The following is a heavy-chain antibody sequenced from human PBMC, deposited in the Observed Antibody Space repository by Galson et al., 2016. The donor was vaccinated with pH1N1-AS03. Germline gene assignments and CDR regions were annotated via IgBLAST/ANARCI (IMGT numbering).Heavy chain of an antibody. CDR3: ARHDLTAYGYVNWFDP. J-gene: IGHJ5*02. D-gene: IGHD5-18*01. V-gene: IGHV4-39*01. CDR1: GGSINSDYYY. Sequence: SETLSLTCTVSGGSINSDYYYWGWIRQPPGKGLEWIGSISNSGSTYYNPSLKSRVTISVDTSKSQFSLNLSSETAADTAVYYCARHDLTAYGYVNWFDPWGQGTLVPVSS. CDR2: ISNSGST.